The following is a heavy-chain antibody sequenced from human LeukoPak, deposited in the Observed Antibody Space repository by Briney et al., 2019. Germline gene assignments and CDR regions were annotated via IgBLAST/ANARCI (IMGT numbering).Heavy chain of an antibody. D-gene: IGHD3-22*01. CDR1: GGSISSYY. Sequence: SETLSLTCTVSGGSISSYYWSWIRQPPGKGLEWIGYIFYSGSTNYNPSIKSRVTISVDTSKNQFSLKLSSVTAADTAVYYCARHGSVSSGALVWGQGTLVTVSS. CDR3: ARHGSVSSGALV. CDR2: IFYSGST. J-gene: IGHJ4*02. V-gene: IGHV4-59*08.